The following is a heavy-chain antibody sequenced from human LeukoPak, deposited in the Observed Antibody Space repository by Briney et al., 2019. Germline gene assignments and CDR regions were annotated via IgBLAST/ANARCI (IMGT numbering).Heavy chain of an antibody. CDR3: ASLYGSGKRWVDP. D-gene: IGHD3-10*01. J-gene: IGHJ5*02. CDR2: TRNKANSYTT. CDR1: GFTFSDHY. Sequence: GGSLRLSCAASGFTFSDHYMDWVRQAPGKGLEWVGRTRNKANSYTTEYAASVKGRFAISRDDSKNSLYLQMNSLKTEDTAVYYCASLYGSGKRWVDPWGQGTLVTVSS. V-gene: IGHV3-72*01.